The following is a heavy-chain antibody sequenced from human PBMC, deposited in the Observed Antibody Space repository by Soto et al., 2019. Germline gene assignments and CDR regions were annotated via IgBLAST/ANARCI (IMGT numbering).Heavy chain of an antibody. CDR3: AKDHCSGGSCYPLDYYGMDV. V-gene: IGHV3-23*01. D-gene: IGHD2-15*01. CDR1: GFTFSSYA. CDR2: ISGSGGST. J-gene: IGHJ6*02. Sequence: GGSLRLSCAASGFTFSSYAMSWVRQAPGQGLEWVSAISGSGGSTYYADSVTGRFTISRDNSENTLYLQMNSLRAEDTAVYYCAKDHCSGGSCYPLDYYGMDVWGQGTTVTVSS.